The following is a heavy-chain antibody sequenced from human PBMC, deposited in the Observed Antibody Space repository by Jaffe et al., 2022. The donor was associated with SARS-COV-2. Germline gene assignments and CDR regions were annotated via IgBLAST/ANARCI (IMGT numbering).Heavy chain of an antibody. CDR3: ARDSFAGSNYAGWFDP. J-gene: IGHJ5*02. D-gene: IGHD4-4*01. V-gene: IGHV4-61*02. CDR1: GGSISSGSYY. CDR2: IYTSGST. Sequence: QVQLQESGPGLVKPSQTLSLTCTVSGGSISSGSYYWSWIRQPAGKGLEWIGRIYTSGSTNYNPSLKSRVTISVDTSKNQFSLKLSSVTAADTAVYYCARDSFAGSNYAGWFDPWGQGTLVTVSS.